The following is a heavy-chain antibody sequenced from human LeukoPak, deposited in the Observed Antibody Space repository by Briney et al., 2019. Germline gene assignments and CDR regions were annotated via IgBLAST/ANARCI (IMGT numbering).Heavy chain of an antibody. D-gene: IGHD2-2*01. CDR2: INPNSGGT. V-gene: IGHV1-2*02. CDR1: GYTFTGYY. Sequence: ASVKVSSKASGYTFTGYYMHWVRQAPGQGLEWMGWINPNSGGTNYAQKFQGRVTMTRDTSISTAYMELSRLRSDDTAVYYCARGLGCSSTSCYPNWFDPWGQGTLVTVSS. CDR3: ARGLGCSSTSCYPNWFDP. J-gene: IGHJ5*02.